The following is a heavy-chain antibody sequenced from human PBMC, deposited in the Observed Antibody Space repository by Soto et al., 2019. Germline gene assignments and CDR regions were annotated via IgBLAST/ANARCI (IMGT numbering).Heavy chain of an antibody. CDR1: GYSFTNYW. V-gene: IGHV5-51*01. Sequence: PGESLKISCKGSGYSFTNYWIGWVRQMPGKGLEWMGIIYPGDSDTRYTPSFQGQVTISADKSISTAYLQWSSLKASDTAMYYCARTRYQGLKRRPLDYWGQGTLVTVSS. CDR2: IYPGDSDT. D-gene: IGHD1-1*01. J-gene: IGHJ4*02. CDR3: ARTRYQGLKRRPLDY.